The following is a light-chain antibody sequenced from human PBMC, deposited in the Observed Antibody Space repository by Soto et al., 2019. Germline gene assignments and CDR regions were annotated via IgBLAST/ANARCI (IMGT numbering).Light chain of an antibody. CDR2: LNRDGSH. V-gene: IGLV4-69*01. CDR1: SGHSSYA. Sequence: QSVLTQSPSASASLGASVKLTCTLSSGHSSYAIAWHQQQPEKDPRYLMKLNRDGSHSKGDGIPDRFSGSSSGAERYLTISSLQSEDEADYYCQTWVSGSVVSGGGTKLTVL. CDR3: QTWVSGSVV. J-gene: IGLJ2*01.